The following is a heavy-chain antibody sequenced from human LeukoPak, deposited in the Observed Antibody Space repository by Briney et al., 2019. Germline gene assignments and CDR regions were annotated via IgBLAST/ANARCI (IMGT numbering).Heavy chain of an antibody. CDR3: ARDFARAYPKGWFDP. J-gene: IGHJ5*02. CDR1: GGSISSYY. CDR2: IYYSGST. Sequence: KASETLSLTCTVSGGSISSYYWSWIRQPPGKGLEWIGYIYYSGSTNYNPSLKSRVTISVDTSKNQFSLKLSSVTAADTAVYYCARDFARAYPKGWFDPWGQGTLVTVSS. V-gene: IGHV4-59*01.